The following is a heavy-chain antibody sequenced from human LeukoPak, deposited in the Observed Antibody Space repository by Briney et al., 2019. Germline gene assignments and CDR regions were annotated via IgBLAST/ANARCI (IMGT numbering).Heavy chain of an antibody. Sequence: GGSLRLSCAASGFTFSIYWVHWVRQAPGKGLVWVSSINSDGSSTSYADSVKGRFTISRDNAKNSLYLQMNSLRAEDTAVYYCARDLAAAAYFDYWGQGTLVTVSS. CDR2: INSDGSST. D-gene: IGHD6-13*01. CDR1: GFTFSIYW. CDR3: ARDLAAAAYFDY. V-gene: IGHV3-74*01. J-gene: IGHJ4*02.